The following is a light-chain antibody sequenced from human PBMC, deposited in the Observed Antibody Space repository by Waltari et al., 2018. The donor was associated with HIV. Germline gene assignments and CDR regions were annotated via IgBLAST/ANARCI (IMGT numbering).Light chain of an antibody. CDR3: QAWDSSTAV. CDR1: KLGDRY. V-gene: IGLV3-1*01. J-gene: IGLJ2*01. Sequence: SYELTQPPSVSVSPGQTASIPCSGAKLGDRYACWYYPKPGQSPVLVIYQDTKRPSGIPERFSGSNSGNTATLTISGTQAMDEADYYCQAWDSSTAVFGGGTKLTVL. CDR2: QDT.